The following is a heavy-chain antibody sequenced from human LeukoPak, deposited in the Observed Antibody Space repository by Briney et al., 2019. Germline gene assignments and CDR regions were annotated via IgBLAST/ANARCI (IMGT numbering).Heavy chain of an antibody. CDR3: AREAGGAFDI. J-gene: IGHJ3*02. CDR2: IGSSSSSI. D-gene: IGHD2-8*02. CDR1: GFTFSSYS. V-gene: IGHV3-21*01. Sequence: GGSLRLSCAASGFTFSSYSMNWVRQAPGKGLEWVSSIGSSSSSIYYADSVKGRFTISRDNGKNSLYLQMNSLRAEDTAVYYCAREAGGAFDIWGQGTMVTVSS.